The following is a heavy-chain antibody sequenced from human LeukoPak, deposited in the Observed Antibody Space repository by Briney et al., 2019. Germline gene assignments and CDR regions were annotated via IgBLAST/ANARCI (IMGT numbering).Heavy chain of an antibody. D-gene: IGHD2-2*01. V-gene: IGHV3-30*02. CDR2: IRYDGSNK. CDR1: GFTFSSYW. J-gene: IGHJ4*02. Sequence: PGGSLRLSCAASGFTFSSYWMSWVRQAPGKGLEWVAFIRYDGSNKYYADSVKGRFTISRDNSKNTLYLQMNSLRAEDTAVYYCAKDSCSSTSCYPYQGSFFDYWGQGTLVTVSS. CDR3: AKDSCSSTSCYPYQGSFFDY.